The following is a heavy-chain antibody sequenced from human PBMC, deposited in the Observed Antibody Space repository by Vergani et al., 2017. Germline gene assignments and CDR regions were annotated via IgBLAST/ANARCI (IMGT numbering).Heavy chain of an antibody. V-gene: IGHV3-30-3*01. CDR2: ISDDGSNK. CDR1: GFTFSSYA. CDR3: ARDGSDIVVVVAAPTSDY. D-gene: IGHD2-15*01. J-gene: IGHJ4*02. Sequence: QVQLVESGGGVVQPGRSLRLSCAASGFTFSSYAMHWVRQAPGKGLEWVAVISDDGSNKYYADSVKGRFTISRDNSKNTLYLQMNSLRAEDTAVYYCARDGSDIVVVVAAPTSDYRGQGTLVTVAS.